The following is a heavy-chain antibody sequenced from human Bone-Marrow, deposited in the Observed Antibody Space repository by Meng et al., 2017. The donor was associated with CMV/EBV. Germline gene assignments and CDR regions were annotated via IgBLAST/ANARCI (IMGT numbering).Heavy chain of an antibody. V-gene: IGHV3-21*01. J-gene: IGHJ6*02. CDR2: ISSSSSYI. CDR1: GFSFSDYY. D-gene: IGHD3-16*01. Sequence: GESLKISCGTSGFSFSDYYMSWVRQAPGKGLEWVSSISSSSSYIYYADSVKGRFTISRDNAKNSLYLQMNSLRAEDTAVYYCAVRGAYYYYGMDVWGQGTTVTVSS. CDR3: AVRGAYYYYGMDV.